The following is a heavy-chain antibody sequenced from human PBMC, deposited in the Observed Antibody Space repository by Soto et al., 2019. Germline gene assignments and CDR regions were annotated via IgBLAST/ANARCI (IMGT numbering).Heavy chain of an antibody. J-gene: IGHJ3*02. V-gene: IGHV1-69*02. CDR2: IIPILGIA. Sequence: QVQLVQSGAEVKKPGSSVKVSCKASGGTFSSYTISWVRQAPGQGLEWMGRIIPILGIANYAQKFQGRVTITADKSTSTAYMELSSLRSEDTAVYYCARRGWGIIGAFDIWGQGTMVTVSS. CDR1: GGTFSSYT. CDR3: ARRGWGIIGAFDI. D-gene: IGHD2-8*02.